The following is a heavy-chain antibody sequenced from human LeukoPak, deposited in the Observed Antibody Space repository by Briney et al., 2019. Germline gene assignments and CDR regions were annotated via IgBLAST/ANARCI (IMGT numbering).Heavy chain of an antibody. CDR3: ASALQGVGAPGGIDY. Sequence: SVKVSCKASGGTFSSYAISWVRQAPGRGLEWMGRIIPILGIANYAQKFQGRVTITADKSTSTAYMELSSLRSEDTAVYYCASALQGVGAPGGIDYWGQGTLVTVSS. V-gene: IGHV1-69*04. D-gene: IGHD3-3*01. CDR1: GGTFSSYA. CDR2: IIPILGIA. J-gene: IGHJ4*02.